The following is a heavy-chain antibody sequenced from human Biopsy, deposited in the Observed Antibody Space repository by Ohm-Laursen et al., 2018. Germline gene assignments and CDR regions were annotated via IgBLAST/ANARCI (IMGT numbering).Heavy chain of an antibody. CDR1: GFSLNTRGMS. CDR3: ARIPILVVPAAIVYRHRRHLQGLDV. J-gene: IGHJ6*02. D-gene: IGHD2-2*02. V-gene: IGHV2-70*16. CDR2: IDWDDAK. Sequence: PTQTLTLTVTLSGFSLNTRGMSVTWIRQPPGKALEWLARIDWDDAKFYSESLKTRLTISKGTSENHVVLTLSDVAPVDTATYYCARIPILVVPAAIVYRHRRHLQGLDVWGQGTTVIVSS.